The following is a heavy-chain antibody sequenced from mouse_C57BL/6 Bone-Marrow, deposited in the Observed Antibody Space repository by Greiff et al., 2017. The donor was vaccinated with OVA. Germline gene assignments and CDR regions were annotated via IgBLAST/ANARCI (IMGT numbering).Heavy chain of an antibody. J-gene: IGHJ1*03. Sequence: EVKLQESGGGLVQPGGSMKLSCAASGFTFSDAWMDWVRQSPEKGLEWVAEIRNKANNHATYYAESVKGRFTISRDDSKSSVYLQMNSLRAEDTGIYYCTRPPYYDYWYFDVWGTGTTVTVSS. CDR3: TRPPYYDYWYFDV. D-gene: IGHD2-4*01. V-gene: IGHV6-6*01. CDR1: GFTFSDAW. CDR2: IRNKANNHAT.